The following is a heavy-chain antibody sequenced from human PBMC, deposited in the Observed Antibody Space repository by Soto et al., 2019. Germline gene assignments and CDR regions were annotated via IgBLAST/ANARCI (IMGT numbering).Heavy chain of an antibody. J-gene: IGHJ6*02. D-gene: IGHD5-12*01. CDR1: GYSFTSYW. CDR3: ARHRGSPGSYFGMDV. Sequence: NLSCKGSGYSFTSYWINWERQMPGKGLEWMGVIYPGDSDTRYGPSFQGQVTSSADKSINTAYLQWRSLKASESAVYYCARHRGSPGSYFGMDVWGQGTTVTVSS. V-gene: IGHV5-51*01. CDR2: IYPGDSDT.